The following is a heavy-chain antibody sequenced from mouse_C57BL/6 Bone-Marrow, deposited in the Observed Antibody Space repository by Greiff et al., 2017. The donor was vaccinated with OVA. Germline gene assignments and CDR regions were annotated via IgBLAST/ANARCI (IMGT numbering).Heavy chain of an antibody. J-gene: IGHJ4*01. V-gene: IGHV1-15*01. CDR1: GYTFTDYE. Sequence: QVQLKQSGAELVRPGASVTLSCKASGYTFTDYEMHWVKQTPVHGLEWIGAIDPETGGTAYNQKFKGKAILTADKSSSTAYMELRSLTSEDSAVYDCTRGYSNYYAMDYGGQGTAVTVSS. CDR3: TRGYSNYYAMDY. CDR2: IDPETGGT. D-gene: IGHD2-5*01.